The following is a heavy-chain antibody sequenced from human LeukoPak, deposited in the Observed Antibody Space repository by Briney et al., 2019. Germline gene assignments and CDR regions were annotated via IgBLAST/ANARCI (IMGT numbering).Heavy chain of an antibody. D-gene: IGHD3-22*01. CDR1: GFTFDDYA. CDR3: AKRADSSAHSFDY. V-gene: IGHV3-9*01. J-gene: IGHJ4*02. Sequence: GRSLRLSCAASGFTFDDYAMHWVRQAPGKGLGWVSGISWNNGSIGYADSVMGRFTISRDNAKNSLYLQMDSLRVEDTAVYYCAKRADSSAHSFDYWGQGTLVTVSS. CDR2: ISWNNGSI.